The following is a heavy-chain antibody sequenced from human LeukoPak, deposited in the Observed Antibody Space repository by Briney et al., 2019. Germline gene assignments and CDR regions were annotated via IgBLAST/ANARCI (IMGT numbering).Heavy chain of an antibody. Sequence: SETLSLTCTVSGGSISSYYWSWIRQPPGKGLEWIGYIYYSGSTNYNPSLKSRVTISVDTSKNQFSLKLSSVTAADTAVYYCARDARATMVRGQDYYYMDVWGKGTTVTDSS. D-gene: IGHD3-10*01. CDR2: IYYSGST. V-gene: IGHV4-59*12. J-gene: IGHJ6*03. CDR1: GGSISSYY. CDR3: ARDARATMVRGQDYYYMDV.